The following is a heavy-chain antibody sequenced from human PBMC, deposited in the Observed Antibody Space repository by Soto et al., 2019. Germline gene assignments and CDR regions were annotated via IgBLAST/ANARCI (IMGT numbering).Heavy chain of an antibody. D-gene: IGHD6-6*01. CDR2: IYYSGST. CDR1: GGSISSSSYY. Sequence: QLQLQESGPGLVKPSETLSLTCTVSGGSISSSSYYWGWIRQPPGKGLEWIGSIYYSGSTYYNPSLQSRVTISVATSKNQFSLKLSSVTAADTAVYYCASMIAARYFDYWGRGTLVTVSS. J-gene: IGHJ4*02. CDR3: ASMIAARYFDY. V-gene: IGHV4-39*01.